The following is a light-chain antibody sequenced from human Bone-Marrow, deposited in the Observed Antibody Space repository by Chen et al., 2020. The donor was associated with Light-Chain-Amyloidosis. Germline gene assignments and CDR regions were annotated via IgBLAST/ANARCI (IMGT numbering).Light chain of an antibody. J-gene: IGLJ2*01. CDR1: KIGSKS. V-gene: IGLV3-21*04. CDR3: QVWDGLLDHVV. Sequence: SYVLTQPPSVSVAPGETATLTCGGNKIGSKSVHWYHQKPGQAPGRVVYYDTERPSGIPVRFSGSNSENTATLTISRVEAGDEADYYCQVWDGLLDHVVFGGGTRLTVL. CDR2: YDT.